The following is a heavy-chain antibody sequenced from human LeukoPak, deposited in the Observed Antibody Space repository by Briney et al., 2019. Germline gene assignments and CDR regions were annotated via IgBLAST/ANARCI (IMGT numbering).Heavy chain of an antibody. CDR3: TRVSALTTDLYDY. Sequence: GGSLRLSCTASGFTFGDYAMSWFRQAPGKGLEWVGFIRNKVYGGTSEYAASVKGRFTISRDNSKSIAFLQMNSLKTEDTAVYYCTRVSALTTDLYDYWGQGTLVTVSS. CDR2: IRNKVYGGTS. D-gene: IGHD4-17*01. J-gene: IGHJ4*02. V-gene: IGHV3-49*03. CDR1: GFTFGDYA.